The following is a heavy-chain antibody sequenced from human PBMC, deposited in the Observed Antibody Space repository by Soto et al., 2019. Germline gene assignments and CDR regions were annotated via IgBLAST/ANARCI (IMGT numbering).Heavy chain of an antibody. CDR1: GGTFSSYA. V-gene: IGHV1-69*06. D-gene: IGHD1-1*01. J-gene: IGHJ6*02. Sequence: SVKVSCKASGGTFSSYAISWVRQAPGQGLEWMGGIIPIFGTANYAQKFQGRVTITADKSTSTAYMELSSLRSEDTAVYYCARSGSKRDYYYYGMDVWGQGTTVTVSS. CDR3: ARSGSKRDYYYYGMDV. CDR2: IIPIFGTA.